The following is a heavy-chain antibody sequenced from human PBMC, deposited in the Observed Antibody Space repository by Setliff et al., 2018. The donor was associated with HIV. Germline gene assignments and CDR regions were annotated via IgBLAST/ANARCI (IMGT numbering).Heavy chain of an antibody. D-gene: IGHD3-22*01. V-gene: IGHV3-30*18. CDR2: ISYDGSNK. Sequence: PGGSLRLSCAASGFTSSSFSMHWVRQAPGKGLEWVAVISYDGSNKYYAESVKGRFTISRDNSKNTLHLQMKSPRAEDTAVYYCAKGRNYYDSSGWYYFDYWGQGTLVTVSS. CDR1: GFTSSSFS. J-gene: IGHJ4*02. CDR3: AKGRNYYDSSGWYYFDY.